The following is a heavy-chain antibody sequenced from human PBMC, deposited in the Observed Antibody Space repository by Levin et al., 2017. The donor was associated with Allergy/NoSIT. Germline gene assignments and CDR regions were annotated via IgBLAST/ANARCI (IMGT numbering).Heavy chain of an antibody. D-gene: IGHD1-1*01. CDR3: AIDGPGAPHNLDY. CDR2: LAYDGHYT. J-gene: IGHJ4*02. Sequence: QSGGSLRLSCVASGFAFTDTLMHWVRQAPGKGPEWVALLAYDGHYTEHADSVKGRFTISRDNSKNTLFLQMLSLRPDDTAIYYCAIDGPGAPHNLDYWGQGALVTVSS. CDR1: GFAFTDTL. V-gene: IGHV3-30*03.